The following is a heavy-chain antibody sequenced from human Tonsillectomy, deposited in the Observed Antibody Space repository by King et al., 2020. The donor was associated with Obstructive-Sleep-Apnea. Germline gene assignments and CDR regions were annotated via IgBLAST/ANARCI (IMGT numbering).Heavy chain of an antibody. V-gene: IGHV3-30*04. CDR2: ISYDGSNE. CDR3: ARDMLDIALMIYASGGYYYYGMDV. Sequence: VQLVESGGGVVQPGRSLRLSCAASGFTFSSYAMHWVRQAPGKGLEWVAVISYDGSNEYFADSVKGRFTISRDNSKNTLYLQMNSLRAEDAAVYYCARDMLDIALMIYASGGYYYYGMDVWGQGTTVSVSS. J-gene: IGHJ6*02. D-gene: IGHD2-8*01. CDR1: GFTFSSYA.